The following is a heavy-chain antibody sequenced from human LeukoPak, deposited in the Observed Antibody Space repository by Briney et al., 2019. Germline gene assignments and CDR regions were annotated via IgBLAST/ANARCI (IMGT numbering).Heavy chain of an antibody. CDR1: GFSFSVYW. D-gene: IGHD1-26*01. J-gene: IGHJ4*02. CDR3: ARAYSGSYYGGYYFDY. Sequence: GGSLRLSCAASGFSFSVYWMHWVRHAPGKGPVWVSRIKTDGSITDYADSVKGRFAISRDNSKNTLYLQMNGLRAEDTAVYYCARAYSGSYYGGYYFDYWGQGTLVTVSS. V-gene: IGHV3-74*01. CDR2: IKTDGSIT.